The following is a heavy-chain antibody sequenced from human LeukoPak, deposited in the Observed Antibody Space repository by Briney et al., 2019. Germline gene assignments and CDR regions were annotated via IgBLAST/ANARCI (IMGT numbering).Heavy chain of an antibody. CDR2: FDPEDAET. D-gene: IGHD1-26*01. V-gene: IGHV1-24*01. J-gene: IGHJ4*02. Sequence: ASVKVSCKVSGYTLTELSMHWVRQAPGKGLEWMGGFDPEDAETIYTQKFQGRVTMTEDTSTDTAYMEWSSLRSEDTAVYYCATGGGGSYSYWGQGTLVTVSS. CDR3: ATGGGGSYSY. CDR1: GYTLTELS.